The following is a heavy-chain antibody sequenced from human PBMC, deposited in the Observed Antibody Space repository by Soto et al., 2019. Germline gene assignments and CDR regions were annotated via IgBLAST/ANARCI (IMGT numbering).Heavy chain of an antibody. J-gene: IGHJ3*01. CDR1: GGSISSGDCY. V-gene: IGHV4-30-4*01. CDR2: IYYSGST. Sequence: QVQLQESGPGLVKPSQTLSLTCTVSGGSISSGDCYWSWIRQPPGKGLEWIGNIYYSGSTYYNPSLKSRFTISVDTAKNQFSLKLSSVTAADTAVYYCARDPFQDTEADDSFDFWGQGTMVTVSS. CDR3: ARDPFQDTEADDSFDF.